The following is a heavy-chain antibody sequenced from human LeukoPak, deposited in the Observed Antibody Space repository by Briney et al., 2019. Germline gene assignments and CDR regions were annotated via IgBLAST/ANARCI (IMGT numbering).Heavy chain of an antibody. J-gene: IGHJ4*02. CDR1: GGSISSYY. Sequence: SETLSLTCTVSGGSISSYYWSWIRQPPGKGLEWIGYIYYSGSTYYNPSLKSRVTISVDTSKNQFSLKLSSVTAADTAVYYCARDSYSSSSGGFDYWGQGTLVTVSS. V-gene: IGHV4-30-4*01. CDR3: ARDSYSSSSGGFDY. D-gene: IGHD6-6*01. CDR2: IYYSGST.